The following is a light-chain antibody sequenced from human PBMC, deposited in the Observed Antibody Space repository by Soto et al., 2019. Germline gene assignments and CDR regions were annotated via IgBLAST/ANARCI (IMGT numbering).Light chain of an antibody. CDR1: QKIDDW. V-gene: IGKV1-5*03. Sequence: DVQMTQSPSTLAASVGDRVTITCRASQKIDDWMAWYQQKPGKAPKLLIYRASNLESGVPSRLSGSGSRTDFTLTISSLQPDAFATYYCQQYHRWTFGQGTKVEIK. CDR2: RAS. J-gene: IGKJ1*01. CDR3: QQYHRWT.